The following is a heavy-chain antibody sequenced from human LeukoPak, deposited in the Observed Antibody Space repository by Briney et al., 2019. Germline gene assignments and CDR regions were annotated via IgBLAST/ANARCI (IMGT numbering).Heavy chain of an antibody. CDR2: IRSKAYGGTT. J-gene: IGHJ4*02. CDR1: GFTFGDYA. D-gene: IGHD3-9*01. CDR3: SRELPGRD. V-gene: IGHV3-49*04. Sequence: GRSLKLSCTASGFTFGDYAMSWVRQAPGKGLEAVGFIRSKAYGGTTEYAASVKGRFTISRDDSKSLAYLQMNSLKTEDTAVYYCSRELPGRDWGQGTLVTVSS.